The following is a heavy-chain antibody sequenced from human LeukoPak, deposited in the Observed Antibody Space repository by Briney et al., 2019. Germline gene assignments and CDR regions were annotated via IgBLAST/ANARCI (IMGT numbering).Heavy chain of an antibody. Sequence: GGSLRLSCTASGFTFSGYSMNWTRQAPGKGLEWVSSFGTRSTSVYHAGSVKGRFAISRDNAKNSLYLQMNSLRAEDTALYYCAREVSEGFDFWGQGTLVTVSS. D-gene: IGHD3-22*01. J-gene: IGHJ4*02. CDR3: AREVSEGFDF. CDR2: FGTRSTSV. CDR1: GFTFSGYS. V-gene: IGHV3-21*01.